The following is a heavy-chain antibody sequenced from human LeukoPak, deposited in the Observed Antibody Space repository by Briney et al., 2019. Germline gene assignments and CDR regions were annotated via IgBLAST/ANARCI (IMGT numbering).Heavy chain of an antibody. V-gene: IGHV1-2*02. CDR1: GYSFADYY. J-gene: IGHJ4*02. Sequence: APVKVSCKASGYSFADYYMHWVRQAPGQGLEWMGWINPNSGGTNYAQKFQGRVTMTRDTSISTAYMELSRLRSDDTAVYYCARGRFLGWLLGPFDYWGQGTLVTVSS. CDR3: ARGRFLGWLLGPFDY. CDR2: INPNSGGT. D-gene: IGHD3-3*01.